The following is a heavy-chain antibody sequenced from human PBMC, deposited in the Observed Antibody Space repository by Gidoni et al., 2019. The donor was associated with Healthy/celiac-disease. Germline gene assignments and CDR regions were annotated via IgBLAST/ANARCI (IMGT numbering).Heavy chain of an antibody. D-gene: IGHD3-22*01. CDR3: ARLADEYYDSSGYKGVVFDY. CDR1: GCSISSYY. Sequence: QVQLQESGPGLVKPSETLSLTCTVSGCSISSYYWSWIRQPPGKGLEWIGYIYYSGSTYSNPSLKSRVTISVDTSKKQFSLKLSSVTAADTAVYYCARLADEYYDSSGYKGVVFDYWGQGTLVTVSS. CDR2: IYYSGST. V-gene: IGHV4-59*01. J-gene: IGHJ4*02.